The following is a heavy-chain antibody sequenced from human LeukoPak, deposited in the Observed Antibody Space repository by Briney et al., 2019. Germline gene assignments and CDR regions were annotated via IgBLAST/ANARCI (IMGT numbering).Heavy chain of an antibody. V-gene: IGHV4-59*08. CDR2: IYYSGST. D-gene: IGHD6-13*01. J-gene: IGHJ4*02. CDR1: GGSISSYY. CDR3: ARHDTHSSSWYYFDY. Sequence: SETLSLTYTVSGGSISSYYWSWIRQPPGKGLEWIGYIYYSGSTNYNPSLKSRVTISVDTSKNQFSLKLSSVTAADTAVYYCARHDTHSSSWYYFDYWGQGTLVTVSS.